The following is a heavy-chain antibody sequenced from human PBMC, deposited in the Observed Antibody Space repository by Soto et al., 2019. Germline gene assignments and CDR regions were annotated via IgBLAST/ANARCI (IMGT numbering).Heavy chain of an antibody. CDR1: WVSLSTSGVG. V-gene: IGHV2-5*02. Sequence: QITLKESGTTLVKPTQTLTLTCTFSWVSLSTSGVGVGWIRQPPEKALELLALIYWDDDKRYCPSLKSRLTITKDTSKNQVVLTMTNMDPVDTATYYCAHSHGDYAADYWGQGTLVTVSS. CDR3: AHSHGDYAADY. J-gene: IGHJ4*02. CDR2: IYWDDDK. D-gene: IGHD4-17*01.